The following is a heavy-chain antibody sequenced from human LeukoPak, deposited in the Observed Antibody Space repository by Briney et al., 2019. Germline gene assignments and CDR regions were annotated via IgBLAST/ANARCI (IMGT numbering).Heavy chain of an antibody. CDR1: GFTFSSYW. Sequence: GGSLRLSCAASGFTFSSYWMSWVRQAPGKGLVWVSVIYSGGSTYYADSVQGRFTISRDNSKNTLYLQMNSLRAEDTAVYYCARDTGVWGQGTLVTVSS. J-gene: IGHJ4*02. D-gene: IGHD4-23*01. V-gene: IGHV3-53*01. CDR2: IYSGGST. CDR3: ARDTGV.